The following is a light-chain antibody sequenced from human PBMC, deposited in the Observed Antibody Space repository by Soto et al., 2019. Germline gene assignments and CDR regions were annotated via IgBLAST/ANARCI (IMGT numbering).Light chain of an antibody. J-gene: IGKJ2*01. CDR2: TTS. V-gene: IGKV1-39*01. Sequence: GGRVTITCRASQTIAMYVNWFQQKPGKAPKPLIYTTSSLQSGVPPRFSGSGSETDFTLTISRLQPEDSATYYCQQSFTTPYTFGQGTKVDIK. CDR3: QQSFTTPYT. CDR1: QTIAMY.